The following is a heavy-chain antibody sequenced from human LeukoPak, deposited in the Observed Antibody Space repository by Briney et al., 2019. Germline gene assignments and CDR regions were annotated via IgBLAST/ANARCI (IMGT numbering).Heavy chain of an antibody. CDR1: GFTVSSNY. CDR2: IYSGGVT. Sequence: GGSLTLSCAASGFTVSSNYMSWVRRAPGKGLEWVSLIYSGGVTYYADSVKGRFTISRDNSKNTLYLQMNSLRAEDTAVYYCARAGGGDKQQLVWYFDLWGRGTLVTVSS. CDR3: ARAGGGDKQQLVWYFDL. J-gene: IGHJ2*01. D-gene: IGHD6-13*01. V-gene: IGHV3-53*01.